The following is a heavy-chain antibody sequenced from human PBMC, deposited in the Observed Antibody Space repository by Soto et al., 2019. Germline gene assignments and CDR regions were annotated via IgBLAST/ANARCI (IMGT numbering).Heavy chain of an antibody. V-gene: IGHV1-2*02. D-gene: IGHD6-13*01. Sequence: GSSVKVSCKASGYTFTDYYLHWVRQAPGQGLEWMGWINPNSGGTNYAQKFQGRVSMTRDTSISTAYMELSRLRSDDTAVYYCARDFAHYWQQLGRYGMDVWG. J-gene: IGHJ6*02. CDR2: INPNSGGT. CDR1: GYTFTDYY. CDR3: ARDFAHYWQQLGRYGMDV.